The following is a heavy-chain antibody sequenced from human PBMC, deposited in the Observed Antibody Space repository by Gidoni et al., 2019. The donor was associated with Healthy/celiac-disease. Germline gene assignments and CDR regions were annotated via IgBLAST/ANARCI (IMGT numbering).Heavy chain of an antibody. CDR1: GFTFSSYD. Sequence: TASGFTFSSYDMHWVRQATGKGLEWVSAIGTAGDTYYPGSVKGRFTISRENAKNSLYLQMNSLRAGDTAVYYCARTSGSGWSGGAFDIWGQGTMVTVSS. D-gene: IGHD6-19*01. V-gene: IGHV3-13*01. CDR2: IGTAGDT. CDR3: ARTSGSGWSGGAFDI. J-gene: IGHJ3*02.